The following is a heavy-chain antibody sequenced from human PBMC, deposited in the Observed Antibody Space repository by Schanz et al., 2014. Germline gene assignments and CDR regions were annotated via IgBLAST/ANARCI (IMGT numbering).Heavy chain of an antibody. D-gene: IGHD3-22*01. CDR3: ATWRGDDSGGHGQFDY. CDR2: ISTSGST. Sequence: QVQLQESGPGLVKPSETLSLTCTVSGGSMSSFYWNWIRQPAGKGLEWIGRISTSGSTNYNPSLRIGVSMSLGASKTHFSRRLSSLTAADTAVYYCATWRGDDSGGHGQFDYWGQGALVTVSS. V-gene: IGHV4-4*07. CDR1: GGSMSSFY. J-gene: IGHJ4*02.